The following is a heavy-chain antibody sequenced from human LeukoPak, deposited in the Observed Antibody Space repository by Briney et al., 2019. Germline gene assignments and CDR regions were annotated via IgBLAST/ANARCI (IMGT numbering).Heavy chain of an antibody. CDR1: GDSFTSYY. D-gene: IGHD1-26*01. CDR2: INPSGGST. CDR3: AREKAGWELPRGYAFDI. V-gene: IGHV1-46*01. Sequence: ASVKVSCKASGDSFTSYYMHWVRQAPGQGLEWMGIINPSGGSTSYAQKFQGRVTMTRDMSTSTVYMELSNLRSEDTAVYYCAREKAGWELPRGYAFDIWDQGTMVTVSS. J-gene: IGHJ3*02.